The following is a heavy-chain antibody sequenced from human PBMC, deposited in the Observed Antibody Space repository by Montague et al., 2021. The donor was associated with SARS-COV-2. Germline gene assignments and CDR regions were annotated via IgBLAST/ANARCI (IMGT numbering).Heavy chain of an antibody. CDR1: DGSFSDFY. CDR2: INHSGTT. J-gene: IGHJ6*03. CDR3: ASGDDNGSGYLDV. D-gene: IGHD1-26*01. V-gene: IGHV4-34*01. Sequence: SETLSLTCAVFDGSFSDFYWSWIRQPPGKGLEWIGEINHSGTTYXNPSLKSRVTISVGTSKNQFSLKLNSVTAADAAVYYCASGDDNGSGYLDVWGKGTMVTVSS.